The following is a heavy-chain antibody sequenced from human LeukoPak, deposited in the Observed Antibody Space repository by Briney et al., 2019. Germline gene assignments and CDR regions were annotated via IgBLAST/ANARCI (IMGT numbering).Heavy chain of an antibody. J-gene: IGHJ4*02. CDR1: GFTFSTYW. V-gene: IGHV3-74*01. Sequence: EGSLRLSCAASGFTFSTYWMHWVRQAPGKGLVWVSRINSDGSSTSYADSVKGRFTISRDNAKNTLYLQMNSLRAEDTAVYYCAKEGGIAVAGWGQGTLVTVSS. CDR2: INSDGSST. CDR3: AKEGGIAVAG. D-gene: IGHD6-19*01.